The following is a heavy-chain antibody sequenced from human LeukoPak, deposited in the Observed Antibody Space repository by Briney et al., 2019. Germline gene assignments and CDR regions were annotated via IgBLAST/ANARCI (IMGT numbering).Heavy chain of an antibody. Sequence: SGGSPRLSCAASGFTFDDYAMHWVRQAPGKGLEWVSLISWDGGSTYYADSVKGRFTISRDNSKNSLYLQMNSLRAEDTALYYCAKDISLGNGFDPWGQGTLVTVS. D-gene: IGHD7-27*01. CDR3: AKDISLGNGFDP. V-gene: IGHV3-43D*03. CDR1: GFTFDDYA. CDR2: ISWDGGST. J-gene: IGHJ5*02.